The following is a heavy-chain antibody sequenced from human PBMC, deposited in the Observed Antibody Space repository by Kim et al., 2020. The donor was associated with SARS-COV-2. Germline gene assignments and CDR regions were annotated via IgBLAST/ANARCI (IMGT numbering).Heavy chain of an antibody. V-gene: IGHV3-11*01. CDR2: ISSSGSTI. Sequence: GGSLRLSCAASGFTFSDYYMSWIRQAPGKGLEWVSYISSSGSTIYYADSVKGRFTISRDNAKNSLYLQMNSLRAEDTAVYYCAREPIRTGSYLDVGEFDYWGQGTLVTVSS. D-gene: IGHD1-1*01. J-gene: IGHJ4*02. CDR1: GFTFSDYY. CDR3: AREPIRTGSYLDVGEFDY.